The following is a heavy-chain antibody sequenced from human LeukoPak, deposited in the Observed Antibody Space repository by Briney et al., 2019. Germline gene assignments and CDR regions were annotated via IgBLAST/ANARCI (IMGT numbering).Heavy chain of an antibody. J-gene: IGHJ5*02. D-gene: IGHD2-15*01. V-gene: IGHV4-4*07. Sequence: PSETLSLTCTVSGGSISSYYWNWIRQPAGKGLEWIGRIYSSGNTNYNASLKSRVTMSVDTSKNQFSLKLTSLTAADTAVYYCARDRGYCNDGSCYGWFDPWGQGTLVTVSS. CDR3: ARDRGYCNDGSCYGWFDP. CDR2: IYSSGNT. CDR1: GGSISSYY.